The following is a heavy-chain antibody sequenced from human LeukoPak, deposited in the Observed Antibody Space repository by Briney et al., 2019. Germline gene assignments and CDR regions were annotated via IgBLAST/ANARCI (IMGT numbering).Heavy chain of an antibody. CDR2: MKQDGSEK. Sequence: GGSLRLSCAASGFTFSSYWMSWVRQAPGKGLEWVANMKQDGSEKYYVDSVKGRFTIFRDNAKNSLYLQMNSLRAEDTAVYYCARVSRYCSGGSCSDFDFWGQGALVTVSS. CDR1: GFTFSSYW. CDR3: ARVSRYCSGGSCSDFDF. J-gene: IGHJ4*02. D-gene: IGHD2-15*01. V-gene: IGHV3-7*01.